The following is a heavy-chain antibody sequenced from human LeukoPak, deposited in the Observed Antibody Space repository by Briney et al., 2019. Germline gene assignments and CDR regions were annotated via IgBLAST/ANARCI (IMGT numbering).Heavy chain of an antibody. CDR3: ARGPPNWGFDY. V-gene: IGHV1-8*01. CDR2: MSPNSGDT. J-gene: IGHJ4*02. CDR1: GYTFTSYD. D-gene: IGHD7-27*01. Sequence: ASVKVSCKASGYTFTSYDINWVRQATGQGLEWMGWMSPNSGDTGYAQKFQGRVTMTRDTFINTAYMELSSLRSEDTAVYYCARGPPNWGFDYWGPGTLVTVSS.